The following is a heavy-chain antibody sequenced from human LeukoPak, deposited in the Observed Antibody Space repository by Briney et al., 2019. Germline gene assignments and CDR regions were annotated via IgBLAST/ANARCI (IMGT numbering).Heavy chain of an antibody. CDR3: ARDIITGTITGFDY. Sequence: PSETLTLTCTVSGGSISSYYWSWIRQPAGKGLEWIGRIYTSGSTNYNPSLKSRVTMSVDTSKNQFSLKLSSVTAADTAVYYCARDIITGTITGFDYWGQGTLVTVSS. J-gene: IGHJ4*02. CDR1: GGSISSYY. V-gene: IGHV4-4*07. D-gene: IGHD1-20*01. CDR2: IYTSGST.